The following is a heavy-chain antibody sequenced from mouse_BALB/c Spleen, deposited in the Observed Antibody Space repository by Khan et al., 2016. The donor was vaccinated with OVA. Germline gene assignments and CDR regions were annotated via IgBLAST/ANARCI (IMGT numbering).Heavy chain of an antibody. J-gene: IGHJ4*01. CDR3: ARGNYYGYAMDY. Sequence: EVQLQESGPGLVKPSQSLSLTCTVTGYSITSNYAWNWIRQFPGNNLEWMGYISYSGSTSYNPSLKSRISITRDTSKNQFFLQLSSVTTEDTATYYCARGNYYGYAMDYWGQGTSVTVSS. CDR1: GYSITSNYA. D-gene: IGHD1-1*01. V-gene: IGHV3-2*02. CDR2: ISYSGST.